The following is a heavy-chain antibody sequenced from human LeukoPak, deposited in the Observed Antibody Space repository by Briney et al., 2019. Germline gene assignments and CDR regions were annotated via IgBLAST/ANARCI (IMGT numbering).Heavy chain of an antibody. D-gene: IGHD6-13*01. Sequence: GGSLRLSCAASGFTFSSYVMTWVRQAPGKGLEWVSYISSSSSTIYYADSVKGRFTISRDNAKDSLYLQMNSLRAEDTAVYYCVRRPEAGDYWGQGTLVTVSS. CDR3: VRRPEAGDY. J-gene: IGHJ4*02. V-gene: IGHV3-48*03. CDR2: ISSSSSTI. CDR1: GFTFSSYV.